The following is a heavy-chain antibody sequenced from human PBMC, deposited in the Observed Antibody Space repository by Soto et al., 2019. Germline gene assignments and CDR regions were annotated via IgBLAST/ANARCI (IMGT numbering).Heavy chain of an antibody. CDR2: FYYSGTT. Sequence: LSLTCTVSGGSIRAYYWSWIRQPPGKGLEWIGYFYYSGTTNYSPSLKSRVTMSVDTSKNQFSLKLSSVTAADTAVYYCATRVSGSFYGMDVWGQGTTVTVSS. D-gene: IGHD1-26*01. J-gene: IGHJ6*02. CDR3: ATRVSGSFYGMDV. V-gene: IGHV4-59*01. CDR1: GGSIRAYY.